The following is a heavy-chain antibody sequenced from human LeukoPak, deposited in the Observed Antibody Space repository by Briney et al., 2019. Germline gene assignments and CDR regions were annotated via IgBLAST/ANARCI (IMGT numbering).Heavy chain of an antibody. CDR3: ARDFHDSSGFDY. CDR2: IYYSGST. V-gene: IGHV4-31*03. D-gene: IGHD3-22*01. J-gene: IGHJ4*02. CDR1: GGSISSGGYY. Sequence: SQTLSLTCTVSGGSISSGGYYWSWIRQHPGKGLEWIGYIYYSGSTYYNPSLKSRVTISVDTSKNQFSLKLSSVTAADTAVYYCARDFHDSSGFDYWGQGTLVTVSS.